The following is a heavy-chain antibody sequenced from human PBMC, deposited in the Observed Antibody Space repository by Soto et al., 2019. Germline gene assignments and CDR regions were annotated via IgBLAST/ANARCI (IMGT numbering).Heavy chain of an antibody. V-gene: IGHV3-7*03. CDR2: IKQDGSEK. CDR1: GFIFSSYW. CDR3: ARDLNGDWNYGES. J-gene: IGHJ5*02. Sequence: GGSLRLSCAASGFIFSSYWMSWVRQAPGRGLEWVANIKQDGSEKYYMDSVKGRFTLSRDNAKTSLYLLMNSLRAEDTAVYYCARDLNGDWNYGESWGQGTLVTVSS. D-gene: IGHD1-7*01.